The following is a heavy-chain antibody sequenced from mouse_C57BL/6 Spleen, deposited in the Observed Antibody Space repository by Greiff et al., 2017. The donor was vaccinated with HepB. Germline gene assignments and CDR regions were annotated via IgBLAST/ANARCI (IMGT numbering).Heavy chain of an antibody. J-gene: IGHJ4*01. CDR3: ASKELYGPYAMDY. CDR1: GFTFSDYG. Sequence: EVKLVASGGGLVKPGGSLKLSCAASGFTFSDYGMHWVRQAPEKGLEWVAYISSGSSTIYYADTVKGRFTISRDNAKNTLFLQMTSLRSEDTAMYYCASKELYGPYAMDYWGQGTSVTVSS. CDR2: ISSGSSTI. V-gene: IGHV5-17*01. D-gene: IGHD1-1*02.